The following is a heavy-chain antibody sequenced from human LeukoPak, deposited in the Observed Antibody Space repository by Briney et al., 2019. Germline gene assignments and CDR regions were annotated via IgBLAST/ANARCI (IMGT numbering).Heavy chain of an antibody. V-gene: IGHV1-69*13. Sequence: GASVKVSCKASGYTFTSYGISWVRQAPGQGLEWMGGIIPIFGTANYAQKFQGRVTITADESTSTAYMELSSLRSEDTAVYYCASCSGGSCYSGDTWFDPWGQGTLVTVSS. CDR1: GYTFTSYG. CDR2: IIPIFGTA. J-gene: IGHJ5*02. CDR3: ASCSGGSCYSGDTWFDP. D-gene: IGHD2-15*01.